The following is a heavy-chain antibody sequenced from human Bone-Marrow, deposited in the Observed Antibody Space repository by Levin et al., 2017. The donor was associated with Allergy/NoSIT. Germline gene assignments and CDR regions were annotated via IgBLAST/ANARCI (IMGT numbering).Heavy chain of an antibody. J-gene: IGHJ4*02. Sequence: SSETLSLTCTVSGGSISSSSYYWGWIRQPPGTGLEWIGSIYYSGRTYYNPSLKSRVSISVDTSKNQFSLKLSSVTAADTAGYYCAGDGGSIPVAGPFDYWGQGTLVTVSS. CDR3: AGDGGSIPVAGPFDY. V-gene: IGHV4-39*02. D-gene: IGHD6-19*01. CDR2: IYYSGRT. CDR1: GGSISSSSYY.